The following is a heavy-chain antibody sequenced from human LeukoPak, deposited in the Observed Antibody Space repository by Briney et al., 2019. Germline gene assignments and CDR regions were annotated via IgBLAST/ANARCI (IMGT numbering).Heavy chain of an antibody. CDR3: ASPLQ. V-gene: IGHV3-53*01. J-gene: IGHJ4*02. Sequence: QPGGSLRLSCAASGVTFSRNYMSWVRQASGKGLEWVSIMYSGGNTDYADPVKGRFTISRDNSKKTPYLQMNSLRAEDTAVYYCASPLQWGQGTLVTVSS. CDR1: GVTFSRNY. CDR2: MYSGGNT.